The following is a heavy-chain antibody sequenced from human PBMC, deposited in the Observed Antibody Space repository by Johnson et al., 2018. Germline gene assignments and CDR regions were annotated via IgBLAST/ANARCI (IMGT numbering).Heavy chain of an antibody. CDR1: GFAFNTYG. J-gene: IGHJ6*03. CDR3: AKGSGSGYSNYYYYLDV. CDR2: VPFDGINE. D-gene: IGHD3-22*01. V-gene: IGHV3-30*18. Sequence: QVQLVQSGGGVVQSGRSLRLSCAASGFAFNTYGMHWVRQAPGTGLEGVAVVPFDGINEYYADSVKGRFTISRDNSKKTLYMQSNSLSPDETAVYYCAKGSGSGYSNYYYYLDVWGKGTTVTVS.